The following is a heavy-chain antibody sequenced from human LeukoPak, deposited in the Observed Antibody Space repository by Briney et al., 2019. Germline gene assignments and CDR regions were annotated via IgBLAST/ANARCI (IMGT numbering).Heavy chain of an antibody. J-gene: IGHJ4*02. CDR2: IYYSGGT. V-gene: IGHV4-39*07. CDR1: GGSISSNGYY. Sequence: SETLSLTCTVSGGSISSNGYYWAWFRQPPGKGLEWIGSIYYSGGTYYNPSLKSRVTILADRSRNQFSLLMTSVTAADTAVYFCASAVYFGDLTVFDTWGQGLLVTVSS. D-gene: IGHD3-10*01. CDR3: ASAVYFGDLTVFDT.